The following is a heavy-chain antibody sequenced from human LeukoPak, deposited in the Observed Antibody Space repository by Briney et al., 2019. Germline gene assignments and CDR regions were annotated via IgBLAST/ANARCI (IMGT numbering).Heavy chain of an antibody. D-gene: IGHD1-26*01. Sequence: SETLSLTCAVYGGSFSGYYWSWIRQPPGKGLEWIREINHSGSTNYNPSLKSRVTISVDTSKNQFSLKLSSVTAADTAVYYCARVGYSGSYSGSWKRRNNWFDPWGQGTLVTVSS. CDR2: INHSGST. V-gene: IGHV4-34*01. CDR3: ARVGYSGSYSGSWKRRNNWFDP. CDR1: GGSFSGYY. J-gene: IGHJ5*02.